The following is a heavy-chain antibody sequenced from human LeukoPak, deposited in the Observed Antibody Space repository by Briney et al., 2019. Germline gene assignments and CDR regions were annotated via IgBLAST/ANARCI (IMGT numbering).Heavy chain of an antibody. CDR1: GFTFSSYG. J-gene: IGHJ6*02. CDR3: ARVEMTNSGMDV. CDR2: IWYDGSNK. D-gene: IGHD5-24*01. Sequence: QPGGSLRLFCGASGFTFSSYGMHWVRQAPGKGLEGVAVIWYDGSNKYYADSVKRRFTISRDNSKNTLYLQMNSLRAEDTAVYYCARVEMTNSGMDVWGQGTTVTVSS. V-gene: IGHV3-33*08.